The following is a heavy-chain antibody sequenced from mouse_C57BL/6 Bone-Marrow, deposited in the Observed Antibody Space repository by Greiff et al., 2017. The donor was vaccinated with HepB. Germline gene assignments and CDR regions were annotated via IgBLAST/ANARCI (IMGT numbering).Heavy chain of an antibody. CDR3: ARGGDP. CDR1: GYTFTSYG. V-gene: IGHV1-81*01. Sequence: QVQLQQSGAELARPGASVKLSCMASGYTFTSYGISWVKQRTGQGLEWIGEIYPRSGNTYYNEKFKGKATLTADKSSSTAYMELRSLTSEDSAVYFCARGGDPWGQGTLVTVSA. J-gene: IGHJ3*01. CDR2: IYPRSGNT.